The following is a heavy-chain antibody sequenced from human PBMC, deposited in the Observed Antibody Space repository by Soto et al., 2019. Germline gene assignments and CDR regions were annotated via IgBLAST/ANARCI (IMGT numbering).Heavy chain of an antibody. Sequence: PSQTLSLTCAISGDSVSSNSAAWNRIRQSPSRGLEWLGRTYYRSKWYNDYAVSVKSRITINPDTSKNQFSLQLNSVTPEDTAVYYCARVKYYDSSGYYYDNWFDPWGQGTLVTVSS. CDR2: TYYRSKWYN. J-gene: IGHJ5*02. V-gene: IGHV6-1*01. D-gene: IGHD3-22*01. CDR1: GDSVSSNSAA. CDR3: ARVKYYDSSGYYYDNWFDP.